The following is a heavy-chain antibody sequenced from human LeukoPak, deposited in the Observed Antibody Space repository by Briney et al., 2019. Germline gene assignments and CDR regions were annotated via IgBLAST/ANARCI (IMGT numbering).Heavy chain of an antibody. CDR3: ARRRVVVVAATVPSLKRYWYFDL. J-gene: IGHJ2*01. CDR2: INHSGST. D-gene: IGHD2-15*01. V-gene: IGHV4-34*01. Sequence: SETLSLTCAVYGGSFSGYYWSWIRQPPGKGLEWIGEINHSGSTNYNPSLKSRVIISVDTSKNQFSLKLSSVTAADTAAYYCARRRVVVVAATVPSLKRYWYFDLWGRGTLVTVSS. CDR1: GGSFSGYY.